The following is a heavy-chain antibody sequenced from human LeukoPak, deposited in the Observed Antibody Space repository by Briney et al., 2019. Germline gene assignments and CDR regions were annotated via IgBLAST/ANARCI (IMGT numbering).Heavy chain of an antibody. V-gene: IGHV3-33*01. J-gene: IGHJ6*03. D-gene: IGHD1-14*01. CDR1: GFTFSTHG. CDR3: VRETSMETTIDYFMDV. CDR2: IWSHGNTE. Sequence: GGPLRLSCIGSGFTFSTHGMHWVRQAPGKGLEWVAVIWSHGNTEYYAASVRGRFSVSRDNSKNTLYLQMNSLSAEDTAVYYCVRETSMETTIDYFMDVWGKGTTVTVSS.